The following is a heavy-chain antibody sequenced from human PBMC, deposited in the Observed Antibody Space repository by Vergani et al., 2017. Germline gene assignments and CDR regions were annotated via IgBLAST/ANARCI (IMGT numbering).Heavy chain of an antibody. CDR3: ANAGYSGYDLGGFDY. Sequence: QVQLVESGGGVVQPGRSLRLSCAASGFTFSSYAMHWVRQAPGKGLEWVAVISYDGSNKYYADSVKGRFTISRDNSKNTLYLQMNSLRAEDTAVYYCANAGYSGYDLGGFDYWGQGTLVTVSS. CDR1: GFTFSSYA. J-gene: IGHJ4*02. D-gene: IGHD5-12*01. V-gene: IGHV3-30-3*01. CDR2: ISYDGSNK.